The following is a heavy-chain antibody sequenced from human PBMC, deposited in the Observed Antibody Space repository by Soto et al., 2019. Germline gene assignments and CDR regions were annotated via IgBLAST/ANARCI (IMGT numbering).Heavy chain of an antibody. D-gene: IGHD2-15*01. V-gene: IGHV4-34*01. CDR3: ARAHLGYCSGGSCYSPIRGYYYGMDV. CDR1: GGSFSGYY. J-gene: IGHJ6*02. CDR2: INHSGST. Sequence: PSETPSLTCAVYGGSFSGYYWSWIRQPPGKGLEWIGEINHSGSTNYNPSLKSRVTISVDTSKNQFSLKLSSVTAADTAVYYCARAHLGYCSGGSCYSPIRGYYYGMDVWGQGTTVTVSS.